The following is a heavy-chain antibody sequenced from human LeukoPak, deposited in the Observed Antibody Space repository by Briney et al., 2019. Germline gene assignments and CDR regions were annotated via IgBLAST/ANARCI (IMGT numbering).Heavy chain of an antibody. D-gene: IGHD3-3*01. V-gene: IGHV4-30-2*01. CDR1: GGSISSGGYY. CDR3: ARGSGYSYYFDY. J-gene: IGHJ4*02. Sequence: SETLSLTCTVSGGSISSGGYYWSWIRQPPGKGLEWIGHIHHSGSTYYNPSLKSRVTISVDTSKNQFSLKLSSVTAADTAVYYCARGSGYSYYFDYWGQGTLVTVSS. CDR2: IHHSGST.